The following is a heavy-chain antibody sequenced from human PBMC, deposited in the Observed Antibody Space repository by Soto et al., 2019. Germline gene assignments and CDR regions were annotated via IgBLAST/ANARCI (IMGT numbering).Heavy chain of an antibody. CDR2: MYYSGST. V-gene: IGHV4-39*01. J-gene: IGHJ5*02. Sequence: QLQLQESGPGLVKPSETLSLTCTVSGGSISSSSYCWGWIRQPPGKGLEWIGSMYYSGSTYYNPSPKSRVTISINPSKDQFSLKLSSVTAADTAVYYCASTIFPPSDGFDPGGQGTLVTVSS. CDR1: GGSISSSSYC. D-gene: IGHD3-9*01. CDR3: ASTIFPPSDGFDP.